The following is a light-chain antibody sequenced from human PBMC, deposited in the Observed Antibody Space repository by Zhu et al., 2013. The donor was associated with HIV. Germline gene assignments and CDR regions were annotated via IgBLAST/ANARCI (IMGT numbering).Light chain of an antibody. CDR1: QSVASN. CDR3: QQYGGSLPYS. V-gene: IGKV3-20*01. CDR2: GAS. J-gene: IGKJ2*03. Sequence: EIVLTQSPVTLSVSPGERVILSCRASQSVASNLAWYQQRPGQAPRLLIYGASSRATGIPDRFSGSGSGTDFTLTISRLEPEDFAVYYCQQYGGSLPYSFGQGTKLEIK.